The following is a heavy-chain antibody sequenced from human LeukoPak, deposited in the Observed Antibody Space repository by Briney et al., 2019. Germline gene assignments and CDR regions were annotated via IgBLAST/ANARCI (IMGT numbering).Heavy chain of an antibody. D-gene: IGHD3-22*01. CDR3: ARAIYYYDSSDYPLWDY. Sequence: PGGSLRLSCAASGFTFSSYAMSWVRQAPGKGLEWVSAISGSGAGTYYADSVKGRFTIPRDNSKNTLYLQMNSLSVEDTAVYYCARAIYYYDSSDYPLWDYWGQGTLVTVSS. J-gene: IGHJ4*02. CDR2: ISGSGAGT. V-gene: IGHV3-23*01. CDR1: GFTFSSYA.